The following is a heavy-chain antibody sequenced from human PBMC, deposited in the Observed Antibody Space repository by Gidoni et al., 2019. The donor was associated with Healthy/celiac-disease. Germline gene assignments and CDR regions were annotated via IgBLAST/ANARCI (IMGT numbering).Heavy chain of an antibody. Sequence: QVQLQESGPGLVKYSETLSLTCTVSGRSISRYYWRWIRQPAGKGLEWIGRFYTSGSTNYNPSLKSRVTMSVDTSKNQFSLKLSSVTAADTAVYYCARGEQQLVLGGYFDYWGQGTLVTVSS. CDR1: GRSISRYY. CDR2: FYTSGST. J-gene: IGHJ4*02. V-gene: IGHV4-4*07. D-gene: IGHD6-13*01. CDR3: ARGEQQLVLGGYFDY.